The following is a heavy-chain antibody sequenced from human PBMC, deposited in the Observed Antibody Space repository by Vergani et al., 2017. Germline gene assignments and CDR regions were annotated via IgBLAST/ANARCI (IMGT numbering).Heavy chain of an antibody. V-gene: IGHV3-33*01. CDR2: IHYDGSHE. D-gene: IGHD1-26*01. CDR3: ARDRGCATFSYYFSGAFDY. Sequence: QVQLVESGGGVVQPGRSLRLSCAASGFSFSSFGFHWVRQAPGKGLEWVAFIHYDGSHEYYIDSVKGRFTISRDNSKNTLILQMNGLRAEDTAVYYCARDRGCATFSYYFSGAFDYWGLGTLVSVSS. CDR1: GFSFSSFG. J-gene: IGHJ4*02.